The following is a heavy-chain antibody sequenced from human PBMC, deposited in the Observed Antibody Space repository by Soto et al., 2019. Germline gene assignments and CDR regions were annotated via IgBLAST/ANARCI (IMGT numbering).Heavy chain of an antibody. V-gene: IGHV1-18*04. CDR1: GYTFTSYG. CDR3: ARVNTNSAGNWFDP. J-gene: IGHJ5*02. Sequence: QVQLVQSGAEVKKPGASVKVSCKASGYTFTSYGITWVRQAPGQGLEWMGWISAKKGDTNYAQKLQGRVTMTTDTSTSTIYMELRSLRSDDTAVYYCARVNTNSAGNWFDPLGQGTLVTVSS. CDR2: ISAKKGDT. D-gene: IGHD1-1*01.